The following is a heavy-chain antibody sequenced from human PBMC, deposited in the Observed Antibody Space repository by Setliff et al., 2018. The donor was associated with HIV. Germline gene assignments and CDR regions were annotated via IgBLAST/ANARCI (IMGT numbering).Heavy chain of an antibody. CDR2: IYHSGST. CDR3: ARQGYYDSSGSRDAFDI. J-gene: IGHJ3*02. Sequence: PSETLSLTCAVSGYSISSGYYWGWIRQPPGKGLEWIGSIYHSGSTYYNPSLKSRVTISVDTSKNQFSLKLSSVTAADTAVYYCARQGYYDSSGSRDAFDIWGRGTMVTVSS. CDR1: GYSISSGYY. D-gene: IGHD3-22*01. V-gene: IGHV4-38-2*01.